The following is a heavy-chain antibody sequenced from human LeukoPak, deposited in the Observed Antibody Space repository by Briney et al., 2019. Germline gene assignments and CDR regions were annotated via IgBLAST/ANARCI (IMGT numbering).Heavy chain of an antibody. V-gene: IGHV4-39*07. J-gene: IGHJ4*02. CDR2: MYYRGST. Sequence: ASETLSLTCTVSGGSISSSSHYWGWIRQPPGKGLEWIGGMYYRGSTYHNPSLKSRVTISVDTSKNQFSLKLSSVTAADTAVYYCATTTIRLGYWGQGTLVTVSS. CDR1: GGSISSSSHY. CDR3: ATTTIRLGY. D-gene: IGHD1-26*01.